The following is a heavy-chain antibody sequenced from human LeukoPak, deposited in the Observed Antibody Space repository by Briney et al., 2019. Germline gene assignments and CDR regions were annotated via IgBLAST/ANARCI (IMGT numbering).Heavy chain of an antibody. CDR1: GFTFSDYY. CDR3: ARETMVRGVLNWFDP. Sequence: PGGSLRLSCAASGFTFSDYYMSWIRQAPGKGLEWVSSISSSSSYIYYADSVKGRFTISRDNAKNSLYLQMNSLRAEDTAVYYCARETMVRGVLNWFDPWGQGTLVTVSS. CDR2: ISSSSSYI. J-gene: IGHJ5*02. V-gene: IGHV3-11*06. D-gene: IGHD3-10*01.